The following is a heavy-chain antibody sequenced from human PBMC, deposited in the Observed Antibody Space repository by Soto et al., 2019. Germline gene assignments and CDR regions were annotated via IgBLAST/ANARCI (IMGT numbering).Heavy chain of an antibody. CDR2: ISSGSTYI. D-gene: IGHD4-4*01. CDR1: GFIFSRYS. V-gene: IGHV3-21*01. CDR3: ARQGGNYVDTGYFYYGMDV. Sequence: PGGSLRLSCAASGFIFSRYSMNWVRQAPGKGLEWVPCISSGSTYIYNADSVKGRFTISRDNAKNSLFLQMNSLRVEDTAVYYCARQGGNYVDTGYFYYGMDVWGQGTTVTVSS. J-gene: IGHJ6*02.